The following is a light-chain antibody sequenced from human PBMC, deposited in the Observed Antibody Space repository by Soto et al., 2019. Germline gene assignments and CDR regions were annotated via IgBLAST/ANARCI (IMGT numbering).Light chain of an antibody. CDR1: QSVSSY. CDR3: QQRSNWPPT. V-gene: IGKV3-11*01. CDR2: DAS. J-gene: IGKJ5*01. Sequence: EIVLTQSPATLSLSPGERATLSCRASQSVSSYLAWYQQKPGQAPRLLIYDASNRATGIPARFSGSGSGTDFTLNISNLEPEDFAVYYCQQRSNWPPTFGQGTRLVIK.